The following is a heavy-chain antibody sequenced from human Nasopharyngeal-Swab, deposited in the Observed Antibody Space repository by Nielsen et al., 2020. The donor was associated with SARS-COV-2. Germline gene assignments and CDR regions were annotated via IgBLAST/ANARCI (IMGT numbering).Heavy chain of an antibody. CDR2: ISYDGTNK. CDR1: GFAFSSFA. D-gene: IGHD2-2*01. V-gene: IGHV3-30-3*01. J-gene: IGHJ6*02. Sequence: GGSLRLSCAASGFAFSSFAMHWVRQAPGKGLDWVAVISYDGTNKYYADSAKGRFTISRDNFKKTLYLQMNSLRAEDTAVYYCARHRVPDIVVVPAAMDVWGQGTTVTVSS. CDR3: ARHRVPDIVVVPAAMDV.